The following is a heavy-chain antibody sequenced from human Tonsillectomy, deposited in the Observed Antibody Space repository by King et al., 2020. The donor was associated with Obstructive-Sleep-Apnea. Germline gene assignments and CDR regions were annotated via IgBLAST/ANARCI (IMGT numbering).Heavy chain of an antibody. CDR1: GGSISSSTYY. CDR2: IYYSGST. Sequence: LQLQESGPGLVKPSETLSLTCTVSGGSISSSTYYWGWIRQPPGKGLEWIASIYYSGSTYYNPSLKSRVTISVDTSKNQFSLRLSSVTAADSAVYYCASPAYCGGDCYAYGAFDIWGQGTMVTVSS. D-gene: IGHD2-21*02. J-gene: IGHJ3*02. V-gene: IGHV4-39*07. CDR3: ASPAYCGGDCYAYGAFDI.